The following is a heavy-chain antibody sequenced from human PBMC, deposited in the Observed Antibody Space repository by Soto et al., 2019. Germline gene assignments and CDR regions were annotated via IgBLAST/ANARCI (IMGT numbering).Heavy chain of an antibody. Sequence: QVQLQQWGAGLLKPSETLSLTCAVYGGSFSGYYWSWIRQPPGKGLEWIGEINHSGSTNYNPSLKSRVTISVDTSKNQFSLKLSSVTAADTAVYYCARERGDRVEMATKWWVDYWGQGTLVTVSS. V-gene: IGHV4-34*01. CDR1: GGSFSGYY. J-gene: IGHJ4*02. CDR3: ARERGDRVEMATKWWVDY. D-gene: IGHD2-15*01. CDR2: INHSGST.